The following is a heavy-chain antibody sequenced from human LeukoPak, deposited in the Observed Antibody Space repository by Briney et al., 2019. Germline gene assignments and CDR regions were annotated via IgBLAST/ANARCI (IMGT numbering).Heavy chain of an antibody. CDR3: AKAHEVLRYFDY. J-gene: IGHJ4*02. V-gene: IGHV3-30-3*01. D-gene: IGHD1-14*01. CDR1: GFTFSSYA. Sequence: GGSLRLSCAASGFTFSSYAMHWVRQAPGKGLEWVAVISYDGSNKYYADSVKGRFTISRDNSKNTLYLQMNSLRAEDTAVYYCAKAHEVLRYFDYWGQGTLVTVSS. CDR2: ISYDGSNK.